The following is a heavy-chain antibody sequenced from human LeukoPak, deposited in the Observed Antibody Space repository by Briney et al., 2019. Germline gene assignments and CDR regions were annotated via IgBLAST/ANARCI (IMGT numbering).Heavy chain of an antibody. CDR3: IGVVLGSFDY. V-gene: IGHV4-39*07. CDR2: IYYSGST. J-gene: IGHJ4*02. Sequence: SETLSLTCTVSGGSISSSSYYWGWIRQPPGKGLEWIGSIYYSGSTYYNPSLKSRVTISVDTSKNQSSLKLSSVTAADTAVYYCIGVVLGSFDYWGQGTLVTVSS. CDR1: GGSISSSSYY. D-gene: IGHD2-15*01.